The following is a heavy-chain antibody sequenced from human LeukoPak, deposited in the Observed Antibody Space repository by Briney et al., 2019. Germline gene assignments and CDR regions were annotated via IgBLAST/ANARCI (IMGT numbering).Heavy chain of an antibody. Sequence: GASVKVSCKASGYTFTSYDINWVRQAPGQGLECMGWISPDNGYTNSAHKIQGRVTMTADTSTSTAYMELRSLRSDDTAVYYCARYNGYDWGYLDYWGQGTLVTVFS. CDR3: ARYNGYDWGYLDY. V-gene: IGHV1-18*01. CDR1: GYTFTSYD. D-gene: IGHD3-16*01. J-gene: IGHJ4*02. CDR2: ISPDNGYT.